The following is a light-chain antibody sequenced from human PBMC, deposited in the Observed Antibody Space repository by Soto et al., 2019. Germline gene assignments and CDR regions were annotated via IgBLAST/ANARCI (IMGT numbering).Light chain of an antibody. J-gene: IGKJ4*01. CDR2: AAS. CDR3: KQSYSTPLT. Sequence: DISMTQSLSSLSASVGDRVTITCRASQGISSYLNWYQQKPGKAHKLLIYAASSLQSGVQSRFSGSGSGTDFTLTIRSLQPEDFATYYCKQSYSTPLTVGGGTKVDI. V-gene: IGKV1-39*01. CDR1: QGISSY.